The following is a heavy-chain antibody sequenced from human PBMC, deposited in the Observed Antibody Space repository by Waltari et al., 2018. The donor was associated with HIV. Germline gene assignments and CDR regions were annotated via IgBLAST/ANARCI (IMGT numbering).Heavy chain of an antibody. D-gene: IGHD3-22*01. CDR2: IYPFDSDT. Sequence: EVQLVQSGAEVRKSGESLKISCQDSGYTFTTYWLAWVRQMSGEGLEWMGIIYPFDSDTRYNPSFEGQITISADKSLATAYLEWSNLNASDAAIYYCARLFYYDTTGYINNAFDIWGQGTVVTVS. CDR3: ARLFYYDTTGYINNAFDI. V-gene: IGHV5-51*03. J-gene: IGHJ3*02. CDR1: GYTFTTYW.